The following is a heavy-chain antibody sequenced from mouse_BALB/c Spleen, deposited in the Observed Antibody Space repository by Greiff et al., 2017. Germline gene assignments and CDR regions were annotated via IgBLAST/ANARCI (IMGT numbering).Heavy chain of an antibody. Sequence: EVQGVESGGGLVKPGGSLKLSCAASGFTFSSYTMSWVRQTPEKRLEWVATISSGGSYTYYPDSVKGRFTISRDNAKNTLYLQMSSLKSEDTAMYYCTRDILTELGLYAMDYWGQGTSVTVSS. CDR3: TRDILTELGLYAMDY. V-gene: IGHV5-6-4*01. J-gene: IGHJ4*01. D-gene: IGHD4-1*01. CDR1: GFTFSSYT. CDR2: ISSGGSYT.